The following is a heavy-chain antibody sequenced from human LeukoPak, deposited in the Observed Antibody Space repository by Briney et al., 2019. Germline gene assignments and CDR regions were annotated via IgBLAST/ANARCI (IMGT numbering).Heavy chain of an antibody. CDR3: VQASGSKYGPATSDY. D-gene: IGHD1-26*01. CDR2: VSAYDGNT. J-gene: IGHJ4*02. V-gene: IGHV1-18*01. Sequence: ASVKVSCKASGYTFSSYGITWVRQAPGQGLEWVGWVSAYDGNTKYAEKFQGRVTMTTDTSTSTAYMELRSLRSDDTAVYYCVQASGSKYGPATSDYWGQGTLVIVSS. CDR1: GYTFSSYG.